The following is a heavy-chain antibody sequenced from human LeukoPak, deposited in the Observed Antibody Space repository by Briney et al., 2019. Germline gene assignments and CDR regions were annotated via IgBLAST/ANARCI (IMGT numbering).Heavy chain of an antibody. Sequence: NPWETLSLTCTVSGGSISSSNSFWSWIRQPAGKGLEWIGRIYSSGSTNYDPSLKSRVTISVDTSKNQFSLKLNSVTAADTAVYYCAREFSSGWIFYFDHWGQGALVTVSS. CDR1: GGSISSSNSF. V-gene: IGHV4-61*02. D-gene: IGHD6-19*01. J-gene: IGHJ4*02. CDR2: IYSSGST. CDR3: AREFSSGWIFYFDH.